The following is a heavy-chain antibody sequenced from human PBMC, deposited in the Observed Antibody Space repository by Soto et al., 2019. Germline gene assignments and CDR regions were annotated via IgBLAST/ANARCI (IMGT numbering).Heavy chain of an antibody. Sequence: EVQLLESGGGLVQPGGSLRLSCVASGFTFTTYGMNWVRQAPGKGLEWVSGISASGDSTFNADSVKGRFTISRDNSKNTLYLQMNSLRAEDTAVYYCAKDLLQWLVVGHDASDIWGQGTMVTVSS. CDR1: GFTFTTYG. J-gene: IGHJ3*02. D-gene: IGHD6-19*01. CDR2: ISASGDST. V-gene: IGHV3-23*01. CDR3: AKDLLQWLVVGHDASDI.